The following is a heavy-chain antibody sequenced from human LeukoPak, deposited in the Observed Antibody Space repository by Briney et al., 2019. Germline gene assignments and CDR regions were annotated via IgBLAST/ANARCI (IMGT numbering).Heavy chain of an antibody. D-gene: IGHD3-22*01. CDR3: AKGQYYYDSRSYRKGGGPYYFDY. CDR1: GFTFSTYA. Sequence: AGGSLRLSCAASGFTFSTYAMSWVRQAPGKGLEWVSVITGGADTTSYADSVKGLFTISRDNAKNTLYLQMNSLRAEDTAVYYCAKGQYYYDSRSYRKGGGPYYFDYWGQGTLVTVS. CDR2: ITGGADTT. V-gene: IGHV3-23*01. J-gene: IGHJ4*02.